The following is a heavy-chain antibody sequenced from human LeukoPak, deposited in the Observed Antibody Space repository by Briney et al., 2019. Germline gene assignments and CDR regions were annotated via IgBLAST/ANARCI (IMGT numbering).Heavy chain of an antibody. CDR1: GFAFSDHY. D-gene: IGHD3-22*01. CDR3: ARDDPVSGYYY. J-gene: IGHJ4*02. Sequence: GGSLRLSCAASGFAFSDHYMTWIRQAPGKGLEWVSYISGSGTNTFYADIVKGRFTISRDNAKNSVYLQMNSLRAEDTAMYFCARDDPVSGYYYWGQGTLVTVSS. CDR2: ISGSGTNT. V-gene: IGHV3-11*01.